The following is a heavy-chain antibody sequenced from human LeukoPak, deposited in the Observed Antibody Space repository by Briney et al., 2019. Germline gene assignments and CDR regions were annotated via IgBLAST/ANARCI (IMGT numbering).Heavy chain of an antibody. CDR1: GCSFSGYC. CDR2: INHSGST. CDR3: ARGPYYCGSGTIDY. D-gene: IGHD3-10*01. J-gene: IGHJ4*02. V-gene: IGHV4-34*01. Sequence: SESLSLTCAVYGCSFSGYCWSWIRQPPGKGLEWIGEINHSGSTNYNPSLKSRVTISGGTAKNQFSLKPSSVTAADTAVYYCARGPYYCGSGTIDYWGQGTLVTVSS.